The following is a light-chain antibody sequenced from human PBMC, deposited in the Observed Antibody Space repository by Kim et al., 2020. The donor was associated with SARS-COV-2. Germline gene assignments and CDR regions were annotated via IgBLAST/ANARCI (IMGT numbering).Light chain of an antibody. CDR1: QDINNY. V-gene: IGKV1-9*01. Sequence: ASVGTRVTIPCRASQDINNYLAWYQQKPGKAPKLLIYVASTLQSGVPSRFRGSGSGTDFTLAISSLQPEDFATYYCQQLKTYPQTFGQGTKLEI. CDR2: VAS. CDR3: QQLKTYPQT. J-gene: IGKJ2*01.